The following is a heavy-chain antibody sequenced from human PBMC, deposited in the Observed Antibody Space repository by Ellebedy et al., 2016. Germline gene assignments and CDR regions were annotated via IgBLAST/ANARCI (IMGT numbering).Heavy chain of an antibody. CDR2: INHSGST. D-gene: IGHD3/OR15-3a*01. J-gene: IGHJ3*02. CDR1: GGSFSGYY. CDR3: AFPGSQAGLAWGAFDI. Sequence: SETLSLXXAVYGGSFSGYYWSWIRQPPGKGLEWIGEINHSGSTNYNPSLKSRVTISVDTSKNQFSLKLSSVTAADTAVYYCAFPGSQAGLAWGAFDIWGQGTMVTVSS. V-gene: IGHV4-34*01.